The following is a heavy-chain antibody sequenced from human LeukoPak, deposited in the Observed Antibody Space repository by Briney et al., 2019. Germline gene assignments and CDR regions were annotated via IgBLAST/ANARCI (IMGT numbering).Heavy chain of an antibody. D-gene: IGHD3-22*01. CDR2: ISYDGSNK. CDR1: GFTFSSYA. CDR3: ARGSRYPYYFDY. V-gene: IGHV3-30*04. J-gene: IGHJ4*02. Sequence: PGRSLRLSCAASGFTFSSYAMHWVRQAPGKGLEWVAVISYDGSNKYYADSVKGRFTISRDNSKNTLYLQMNSLRAEDTAMYYCARGSRYPYYFDYWGQGTLVTVSS.